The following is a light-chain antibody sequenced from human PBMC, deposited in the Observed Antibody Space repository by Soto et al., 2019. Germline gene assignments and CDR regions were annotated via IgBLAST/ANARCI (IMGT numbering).Light chain of an antibody. V-gene: IGLV2-14*01. CDR1: SRDIGGYNH. Sequence: QSALTQPASVSGSPGQSITISCTGTSRDIGGYNHVSWYQQHPGKAPKLLIYEVSNRPSGVSNRFSGSKSGNTASLTISGLQAEDETSYYCRSYTSSSTWVFGGGTKLTVL. J-gene: IGLJ3*02. CDR3: RSYTSSSTWV. CDR2: EVS.